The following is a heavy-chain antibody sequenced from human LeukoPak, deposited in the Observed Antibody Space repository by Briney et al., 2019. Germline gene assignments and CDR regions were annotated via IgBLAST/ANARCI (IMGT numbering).Heavy chain of an antibody. V-gene: IGHV4-59*08. CDR1: GGSISSYY. Sequence: SETLSLTCTVSGGSISSYYWSWIRQPPGKGLEWIGYIYYSGSTNYNPSLKSRVTISVDTSKNQFSLKVTSVTAADTAVYYCARRRYYDTSGYWAEFDYWGQGTLVTVSS. J-gene: IGHJ4*02. CDR2: IYYSGST. CDR3: ARRRYYDTSGYWAEFDY. D-gene: IGHD3-22*01.